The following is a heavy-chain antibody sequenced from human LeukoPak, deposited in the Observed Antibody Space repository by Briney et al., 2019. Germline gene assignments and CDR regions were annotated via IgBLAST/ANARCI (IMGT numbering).Heavy chain of an antibody. V-gene: IGHV4-39*01. CDR1: GGSISSSSYY. J-gene: IGHJ4*02. Sequence: PSETLSFTCTVSGGSISSSSYYWGWIRQPPGKGLEWIGSIYYSGSTYYNPSLKSRVTISVDTSKNQFSLKLSSVTAADTAVYYCARQKSGSYGLFDYWGQGTLVTVSS. CDR3: ARQKSGSYGLFDY. D-gene: IGHD1-26*01. CDR2: IYYSGST.